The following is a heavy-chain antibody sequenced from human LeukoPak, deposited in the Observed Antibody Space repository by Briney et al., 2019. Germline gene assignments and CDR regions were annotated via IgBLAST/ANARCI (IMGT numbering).Heavy chain of an antibody. Sequence: GGSLRLSCEASGFTFSSHDMNWVRQAPGKGLEWVSAISGSGGSTYYADSVKGRFTISRDNSKNTLYLQMNSLRAEDTAVYYCAKAGIVVVVAATDYWGQGTLVTVSS. V-gene: IGHV3-23*01. CDR3: AKAGIVVVVAATDY. D-gene: IGHD2-15*01. J-gene: IGHJ4*02. CDR2: ISGSGGST. CDR1: GFTFSSHD.